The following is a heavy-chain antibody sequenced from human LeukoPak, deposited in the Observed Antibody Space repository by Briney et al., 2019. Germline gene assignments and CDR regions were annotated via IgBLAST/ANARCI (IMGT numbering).Heavy chain of an antibody. CDR2: INTGNGNT. V-gene: IGHV1-3*04. Sequence: ASVKVSYKASGYTFTAYGVHWVRQTPGQRLEWMGWINTGNGNTKYSQKFQGRVTITRDTSASTAYMELSSLRSEDTAVYYCARDLYGDYEGYWGQGTLVTVSS. D-gene: IGHD4-17*01. J-gene: IGHJ4*02. CDR1: GYTFTAYG. CDR3: ARDLYGDYEGY.